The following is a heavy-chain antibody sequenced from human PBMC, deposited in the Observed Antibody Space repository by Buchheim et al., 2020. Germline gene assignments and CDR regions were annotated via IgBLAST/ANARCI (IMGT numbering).Heavy chain of an antibody. D-gene: IGHD6-13*01. V-gene: IGHV4-59*01. CDR3: TRADPAADTVFDY. CDR1: GGSISTYY. J-gene: IGHJ4*02. Sequence: QVQLQESGPGLVKPSETLSLTCTVSGGSISTYYWSWIRQPPGKGLEWIGYIYYSGSTNYNPSLKSRVTISVDTSKNQFSLKLSSVTAAETAMYCCTRADPAADTVFDYWGQGTL. CDR2: IYYSGST.